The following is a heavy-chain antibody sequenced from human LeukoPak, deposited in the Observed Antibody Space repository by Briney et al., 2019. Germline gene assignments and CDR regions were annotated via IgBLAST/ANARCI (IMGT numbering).Heavy chain of an antibody. V-gene: IGHV4-30-4*01. CDR2: IYYSGST. Sequence: SQTLSLTCTVSGDFISSGDYYWSWIRQPPGKGLEWIGYIYYSGSTYYNPSLKSRVTISVDTSKNQFSLKLSSVTAADTAVYYCARDDFVDVAAFDIWGQGTMVTVSS. J-gene: IGHJ3*02. D-gene: IGHD4-17*01. CDR1: GDFISSGDYY. CDR3: ARDDFVDVAAFDI.